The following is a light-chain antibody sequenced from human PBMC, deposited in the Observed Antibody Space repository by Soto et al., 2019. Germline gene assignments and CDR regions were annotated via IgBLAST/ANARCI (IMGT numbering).Light chain of an antibody. J-gene: IGKJ1*01. Sequence: IVMTLSPAALSVSPRERGMFCCRASQSVSSNLAWFQQKPGQAPRLLTYGASNRATGIPDRVSGSGSGTDFTLTINRLEPEDFAVYYCQEYASSPWTSCQ. V-gene: IGKV3-20*01. CDR3: QEYASSPWT. CDR2: GAS. CDR1: QSVSSN.